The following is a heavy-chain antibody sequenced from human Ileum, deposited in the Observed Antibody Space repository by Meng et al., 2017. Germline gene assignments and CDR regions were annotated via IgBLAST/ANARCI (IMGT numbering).Heavy chain of an antibody. CDR1: AFNVVGAW. V-gene: IGHV3-15*01. J-gene: IGHJ4*02. CDR2: IKSKTTVETE. Sequence: GGGLGEPGWSHRRSASAAAFNVVGAWMPCVRQTPMKAQECFDRIKSKTTVETEDYTSPVKGRFNISRSVAKNMVYLKINSLKSDDTGVYFCAHVRDTYTCSLSYWGQGTLVTVSS. D-gene: IGHD5-24*01. CDR3: AHVRDTYTCSLSY.